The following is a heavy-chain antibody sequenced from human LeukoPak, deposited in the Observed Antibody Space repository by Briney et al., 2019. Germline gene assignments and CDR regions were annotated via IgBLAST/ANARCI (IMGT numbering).Heavy chain of an antibody. D-gene: IGHD6-13*01. J-gene: IGHJ6*02. CDR1: GFTVSSNY. V-gene: IGHV3-66*01. CDR3: ARDRGPIAAAEYYYYYYGMDV. Sequence: GVSLRLSCAASGFTVSSNYMSWVRQAPGKGLEWVSVIYSGGSTYYADSVKGRFTISRDNSKNTLYLQMNSLRAEDTAVYYCARDRGPIAAAEYYYYYYGMDVWGQGTTVTVSS. CDR2: IYSGGST.